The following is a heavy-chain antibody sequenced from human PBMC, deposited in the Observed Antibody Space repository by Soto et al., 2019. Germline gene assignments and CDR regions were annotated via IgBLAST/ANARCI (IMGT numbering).Heavy chain of an antibody. D-gene: IGHD2-15*01. J-gene: IGHJ4*02. V-gene: IGHV4-59*11. CDR2: IHYSGST. Sequence: SETLSLTCTVSVVSITNHYWTLIRQPPGKGLEWIGNIHYSGSTNYGPSLKSRVIISVDTSEKQSSLKLSSVTTADTAVYYCTGGGGGHPFDYWGQGTMVTVSS. CDR1: VVSITNHY. CDR3: TGGGGGHPFDY.